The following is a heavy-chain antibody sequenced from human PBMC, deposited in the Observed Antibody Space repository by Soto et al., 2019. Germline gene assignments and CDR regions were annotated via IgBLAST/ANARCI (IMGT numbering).Heavy chain of an antibody. Sequence: PGESLKISCKGSGYSFTSYWIGWVRQMPGKGLEWMGIIYPGDSDTRYSPSFQGQVTISADKSISTAYLQWSSLKASDTAMYYCARTGLRYFDWLPRPYAFDIWGQGTMVTVSS. CDR3: ARTGLRYFDWLPRPYAFDI. CDR1: GYSFTSYW. J-gene: IGHJ3*02. V-gene: IGHV5-51*01. CDR2: IYPGDSDT. D-gene: IGHD3-9*01.